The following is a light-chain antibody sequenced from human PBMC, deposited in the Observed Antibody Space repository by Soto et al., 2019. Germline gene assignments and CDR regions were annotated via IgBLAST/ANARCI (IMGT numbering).Light chain of an antibody. CDR2: AAS. V-gene: IGKV3-15*01. CDR1: QSVARN. J-gene: IGKJ1*01. CDR3: QQYNDWPRT. Sequence: EKVMTQSPATLSVSLGERATLSCRASQSVARNLAWYQQKPGQAPRLLIYAASTRATGTPARFSGSGSGKEFTLTISSLQSEDFAVYYCQQYNDWPRTFGQGTKVYIK.